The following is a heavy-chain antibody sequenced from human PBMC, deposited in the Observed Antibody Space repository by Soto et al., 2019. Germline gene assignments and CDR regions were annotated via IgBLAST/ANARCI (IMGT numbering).Heavy chain of an antibody. D-gene: IGHD3-3*01. J-gene: IGHJ6*03. V-gene: IGHV4-59*01. CDR3: ARGVLEWLLRDSYYYYMDV. Sequence: QVQLQESGPGLVKPSETLSLTCTVSGDSISSSYWNWIRQAPGKGLEWIGYIDDTGSTNYNPSLKSLVTLSVDPSNNQYSLKLSSVTAADTAVYYCARGVLEWLLRDSYYYYMDVWGKGTTVTVSS. CDR2: IDDTGST. CDR1: GDSISSSY.